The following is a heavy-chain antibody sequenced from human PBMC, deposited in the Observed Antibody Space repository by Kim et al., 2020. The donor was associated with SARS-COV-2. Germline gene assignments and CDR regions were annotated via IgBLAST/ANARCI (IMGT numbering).Heavy chain of an antibody. V-gene: IGHV4-38-2*02. CDR1: GYSISSGYY. CDR2: IYHSGST. Sequence: SETLSLTCTVSGYSISSGYYWGWIRQPPGKGLEWIGSIYHSGSTYYNPSLKSRVTISVDTSKNQFSLKLSSVTAADTAVYYCASSLDWANYYDSSGYYYYWSYWGQGTLVTVSS. D-gene: IGHD3-22*01. CDR3: ASSLDWANYYDSSGYYYYWSY. J-gene: IGHJ4*02.